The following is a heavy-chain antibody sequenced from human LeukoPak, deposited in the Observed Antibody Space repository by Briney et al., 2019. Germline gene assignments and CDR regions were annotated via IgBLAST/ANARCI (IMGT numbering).Heavy chain of an antibody. CDR1: GYTFTGYY. J-gene: IGHJ4*02. V-gene: IGHV1-2*02. D-gene: IGHD3-22*01. Sequence: ASVKVSCKASGYTFTGYYMHWVRQAPGQGLELMGWINPNSGGTNYAQKFQGRVTMTRDTSISTAYMELSRLRSDDTAVYYCARDRDDSSGYYRGTLFDYWGQGTLVTVSS. CDR3: ARDRDDSSGYYRGTLFDY. CDR2: INPNSGGT.